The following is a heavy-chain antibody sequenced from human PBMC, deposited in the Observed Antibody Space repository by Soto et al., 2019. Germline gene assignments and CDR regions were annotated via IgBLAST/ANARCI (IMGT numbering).Heavy chain of an antibody. Sequence: GASVKVSCKASGYTFTGYYMHWVRQAPGQGLEWMGWINPTSGGTNYAQKFQGWVTMTRDTSISTAYMELSRLRSDDTAVYYCAREGGSYSIIGYYYYGMDVWGQGTTVTVSS. V-gene: IGHV1-2*04. CDR3: AREGGSYSIIGYYYYGMDV. D-gene: IGHD1-26*01. J-gene: IGHJ6*02. CDR1: GYTFTGYY. CDR2: INPTSGGT.